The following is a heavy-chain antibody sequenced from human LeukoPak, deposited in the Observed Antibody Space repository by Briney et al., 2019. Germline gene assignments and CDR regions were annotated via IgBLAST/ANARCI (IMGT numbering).Heavy chain of an antibody. CDR3: ARDTVDTAMGPLGY. CDR2: ISSSSSTI. CDR1: GFTFSSYS. V-gene: IGHV3-48*01. J-gene: IGHJ4*02. D-gene: IGHD5-18*01. Sequence: GGSLRLSCAASGFTFSSYSMNWVRQAPGKGLEWVSYISSSSSTIYYADSVKGRFTISRDNAKNSLYLQMNSLRAEDTAVYYCARDTVDTAMGPLGYWGQGTLVTVSS.